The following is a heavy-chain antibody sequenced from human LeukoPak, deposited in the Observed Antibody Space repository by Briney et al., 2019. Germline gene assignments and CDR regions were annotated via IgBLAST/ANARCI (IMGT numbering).Heavy chain of an antibody. CDR3: ARWTTTYLDY. V-gene: IGHV4-59*01. J-gene: IGHJ4*02. Sequence: SETLSLTCTVSGGSISSYYWSWIRQPPGKGLEWIGYIYYSGSTNYNPSLKSRVTISVDTSKNQFSLKLSSVTAADTAVYYCARWTTTYLDYWGQGTLVTVSS. CDR2: IYYSGST. D-gene: IGHD4-11*01. CDR1: GGSISSYY.